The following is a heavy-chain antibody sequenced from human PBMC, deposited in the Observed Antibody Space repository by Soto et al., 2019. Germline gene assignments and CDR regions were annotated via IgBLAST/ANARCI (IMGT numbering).Heavy chain of an antibody. V-gene: IGHV4-61*01. D-gene: IGHD3-22*01. J-gene: IGHJ6*02. CDR1: GGSVSSGNYY. Sequence: SETLSLTCTVSGGSVSSGNYYWSWIRQPPGKGLEGIGFIYYTGSTSYNPSLKSRVTISMDTSKNQFSLKLTSVTAADTAVYYCARDGYDSSGYYNRGYYYGMDVWGQGTTVTVSS. CDR3: ARDGYDSSGYYNRGYYYGMDV. CDR2: IYYTGST.